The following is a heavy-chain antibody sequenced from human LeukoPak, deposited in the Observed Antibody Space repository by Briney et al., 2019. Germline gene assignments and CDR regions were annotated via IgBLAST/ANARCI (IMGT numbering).Heavy chain of an antibody. CDR3: ARDKQQLVWGYYYYGMDV. J-gene: IGHJ6*02. CDR2: IYTSGST. V-gene: IGHV4-4*07. Sequence: SETLSLTCTVSGGSISSYYWSWIRQPAGKGLEWIGRIYTSGSTNYNPSLKSRVTMSVDTSKNQFSLKLSSVIAADTAVYYCARDKQQLVWGYYYYGMDVWGQGTTVTVSS. CDR1: GGSISSYY. D-gene: IGHD6-13*01.